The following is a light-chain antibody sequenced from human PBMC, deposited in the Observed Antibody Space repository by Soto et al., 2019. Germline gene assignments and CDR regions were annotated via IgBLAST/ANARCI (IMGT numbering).Light chain of an antibody. V-gene: IGKV3-11*01. J-gene: IGKJ3*01. CDR2: DAS. CDR1: QSVSSY. Sequence: EIVLTQSPATLSLSPGERATLSCRASQSVSSYLAWYQQKPGQAPRLLIYDASNRATGIPARFSGSGSGTDFTLTISSLGPDDFAVYYCQQRSNWPTFGPGTKVDIK. CDR3: QQRSNWPT.